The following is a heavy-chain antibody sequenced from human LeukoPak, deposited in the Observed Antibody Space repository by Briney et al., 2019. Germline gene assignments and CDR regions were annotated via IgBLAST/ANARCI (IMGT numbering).Heavy chain of an antibody. CDR3: ATLTTTDY. Sequence: GGSLRLSCAASGFTFDDYTMHWVRQAPGKGLEWVSLISWDGGSTYYADSVRGRFTISRDNSKNSLYLQMNSLRAEDTAVYYCATLTTTDYWGQGTLVTVSS. CDR1: GFTFDDYT. V-gene: IGHV3-43*01. D-gene: IGHD1-1*01. CDR2: ISWDGGST. J-gene: IGHJ4*02.